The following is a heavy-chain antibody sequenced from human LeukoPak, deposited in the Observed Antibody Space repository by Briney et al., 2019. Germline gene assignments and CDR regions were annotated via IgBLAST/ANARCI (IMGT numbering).Heavy chain of an antibody. V-gene: IGHV3-21*01. CDR1: GFTFSSYS. CDR3: ARDRTIGLHYFDY. CDR2: ISSSSSYI. Sequence: PGGSLRVSCAASGFTFSSYSMNWVRQAPGKGLEWVSSISSSSSYIYYVDSVKGRFTISRDNAKNSLYLQMNSLRAEDTAVYYCARDRTIGLHYFDYWGQGTLVTVSS. J-gene: IGHJ4*02. D-gene: IGHD2-2*01.